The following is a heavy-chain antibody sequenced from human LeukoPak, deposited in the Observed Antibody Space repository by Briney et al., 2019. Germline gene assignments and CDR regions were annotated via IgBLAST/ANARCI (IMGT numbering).Heavy chain of an antibody. CDR3: ARYATVAAHRDFDY. V-gene: IGHV3-48*01. CDR1: GFIFSSYA. D-gene: IGHD6-19*01. J-gene: IGHJ4*02. CDR2: ITSSSSAM. Sequence: GGSLRLSCAASGFIFSSYAMSWVRQAPGKGLEWVSYITSSSSAMYYADSVKGRFTISRDNAKNPLYLQMNSLRAEDTAVYYCARYATVAAHRDFDYWGQGTLVTVSS.